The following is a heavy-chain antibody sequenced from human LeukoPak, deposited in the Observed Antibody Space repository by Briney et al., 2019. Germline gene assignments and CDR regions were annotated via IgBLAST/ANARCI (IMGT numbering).Heavy chain of an antibody. CDR1: GFTFSSYA. D-gene: IGHD3-10*01. V-gene: IGHV3-30*04. J-gene: IGHJ4*02. CDR2: ISYDGSNK. Sequence: GRSLRLSCAASGFTFSSYAMHWVRQAPGKGLEWVAIISYDGSNKDYADSVRGRFTISRENSKNTLYLQMNSLRADDTALHYCARVRHYGSGSYPGYWGQGTLVTVSS. CDR3: ARVRHYGSGSYPGY.